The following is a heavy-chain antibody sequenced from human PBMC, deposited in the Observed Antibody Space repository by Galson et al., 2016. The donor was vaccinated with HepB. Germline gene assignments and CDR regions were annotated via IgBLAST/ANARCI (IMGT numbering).Heavy chain of an antibody. J-gene: IGHJ4*02. V-gene: IGHV5-51*01. D-gene: IGHD4-17*01. CDR3: ARHAATVTTSDYYFDY. CDR1: GYSFTSYW. CDR2: IHPGDSDT. Sequence: QSGAEVKKPGEPLQISCKGSGYSFTSYWIGWVRQMTGKGLEWMGIIHPGDSDTRYSPPFQGQVTISADKSISTAYLQWRSPKASDTAMYYCARHAATVTTSDYYFDYWGQGTLVTVSS.